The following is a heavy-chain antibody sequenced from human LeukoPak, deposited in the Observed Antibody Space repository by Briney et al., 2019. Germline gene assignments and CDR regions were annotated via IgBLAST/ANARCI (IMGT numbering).Heavy chain of an antibody. CDR3: ARGIAARPYYYYYMDV. J-gene: IGHJ6*03. V-gene: IGHV1-18*01. CDR2: ISGYNGNT. Sequence: ASVKVSCKASSYTFTRYGISWVRQAPGQGLEWMGWISGYNGNTNYAQKFQGRVTITADKSTSTAYMELSSLRSEDTAVYYCARGIAARPYYYYYMDVWGKGTTVTVSS. D-gene: IGHD6-6*01. CDR1: SYTFTRYG.